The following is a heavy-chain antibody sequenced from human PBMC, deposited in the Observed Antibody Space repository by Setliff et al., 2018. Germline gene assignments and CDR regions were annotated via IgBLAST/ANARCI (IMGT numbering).Heavy chain of an antibody. CDR2: IYYSGST. D-gene: IGHD6-13*01. CDR1: GGSISSYY. CDR3: ARDGGSSYFYGMDV. J-gene: IGHJ6*02. V-gene: IGHV4-59*01. Sequence: PSETLSLTCTASGGSISSYYWSWIRQPPGKGLEWIGYIYYSGSTNYNPSLKSRVTISVDTSKNQFSLKLSSVTAADTAVYYCARDGGSSYFYGMDVWGQGTTVTVSS.